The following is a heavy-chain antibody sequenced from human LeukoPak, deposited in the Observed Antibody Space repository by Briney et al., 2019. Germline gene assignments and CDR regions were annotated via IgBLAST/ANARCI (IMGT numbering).Heavy chain of an antibody. CDR3: ARDLGYCSGGSCYGWFDP. J-gene: IGHJ5*02. Sequence: ASVKVSCKASGYTFTGYYMHWVRQAPGQGLEWMGWINPNSGGTNYAQKFQGRVTMTRDTSISTAYMELSRLRFDDTAVYYCARDLGYCSGGSCYGWFDPWGQGTLVTVSS. CDR2: INPNSGGT. CDR1: GYTFTGYY. D-gene: IGHD2-15*01. V-gene: IGHV1-2*02.